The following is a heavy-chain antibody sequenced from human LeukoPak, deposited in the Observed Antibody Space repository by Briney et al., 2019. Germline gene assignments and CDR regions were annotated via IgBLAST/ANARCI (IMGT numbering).Heavy chain of an antibody. Sequence: SETLSLTCTVSGGSITIDYWTWIRQPPGKGLEWIGNIHYSGSTNYNPSLKSRVTISVDNSKYQFSLKVSSMTAADTAVYYCARAGWYTLDNWGQGTLVTVSS. CDR1: GGSITIDY. J-gene: IGHJ4*02. D-gene: IGHD2-15*01. CDR3: ARAGWYTLDN. V-gene: IGHV4-59*12. CDR2: IHYSGST.